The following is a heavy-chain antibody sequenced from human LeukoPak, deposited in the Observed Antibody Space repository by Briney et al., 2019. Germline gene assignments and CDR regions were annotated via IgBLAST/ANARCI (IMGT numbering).Heavy chain of an antibody. J-gene: IGHJ4*02. D-gene: IGHD3-3*01. CDR2: INHSGST. Sequence: SETLSLTCAVYGGSFSGYYWSWMRQPPGKGLEWIGEINHSGSTNYNPSLKSRVTISVDTSKNQFSLKLSSVTAADTAVYYCARNLRVSFDYWGQGTLVTVSS. V-gene: IGHV4-34*01. CDR1: GGSFSGYY. CDR3: ARNLRVSFDY.